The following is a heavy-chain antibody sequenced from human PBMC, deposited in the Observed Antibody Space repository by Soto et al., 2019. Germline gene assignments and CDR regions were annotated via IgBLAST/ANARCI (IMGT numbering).Heavy chain of an antibody. CDR2: IRSKAYGGTT. CDR1: GFTFGDYA. V-gene: IGHV3-49*03. CDR3: TRETKQTESYSWAYYYMDV. Sequence: GGSLRLSCTASGFTFGDYAMSWFRQAPGKGLEWVGFIRSKAYGGTTEYAASVKGRFTISRDDSKSIAYLQMNSLKTEDTAVYYCTRETKQTESYSWAYYYMDVWGKGTTVTVSS. J-gene: IGHJ6*03. D-gene: IGHD1-26*01.